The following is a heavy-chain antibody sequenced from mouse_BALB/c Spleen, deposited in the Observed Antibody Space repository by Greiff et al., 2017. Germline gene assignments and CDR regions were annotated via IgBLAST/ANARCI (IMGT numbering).Heavy chain of an antibody. CDR2: IYPSDSYT. CDR3: TRVGIYYGYDGTYYFDY. D-gene: IGHD2-2*01. J-gene: IGHJ2*01. Sequence: VQLQQPGAELVRPGASVKLSCKASGYTFTSYWINWVKQRPGQGLEWIGNIYPSDSYTNYNQKFKDKATLTVDKSSSTAYMQLSSPTSEDSAVYYCTRVGIYYGYDGTYYFDYWGQGTTLTVSS. CDR1: GYTFTSYW. V-gene: IGHV1-69*02.